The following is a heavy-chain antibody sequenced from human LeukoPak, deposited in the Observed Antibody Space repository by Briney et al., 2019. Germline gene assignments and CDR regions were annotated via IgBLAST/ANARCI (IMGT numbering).Heavy chain of an antibody. CDR1: GGSISSYY. Sequence: SETLSLTCTVSGGSISSYYWSWIRQPPGKGLEWIGYIYYSGSTNYNPSLKSRVTISVDTSKNQFSLKLSSVTAADTAVYYCARGPKYYYGSGSYSDWFDPWGQGTLVTVSS. D-gene: IGHD3-10*01. CDR2: IYYSGST. J-gene: IGHJ5*02. V-gene: IGHV4-59*12. CDR3: ARGPKYYYGSGSYSDWFDP.